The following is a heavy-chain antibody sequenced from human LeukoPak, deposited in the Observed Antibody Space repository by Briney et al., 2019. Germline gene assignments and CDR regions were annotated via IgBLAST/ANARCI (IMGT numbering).Heavy chain of an antibody. Sequence: GASVTVSCKSSGYTFTGYYVHWVRQAPGQGLEWMGWINPNNGGTEYAQKFRGRVTMTRDTSTGTAYMNLNSLRSDDTGVYYCARDRSQMTIAGTAVDYWGQGTLVTVSS. D-gene: IGHD1-7*01. CDR2: INPNNGGT. CDR1: GYTFTGYY. J-gene: IGHJ4*02. V-gene: IGHV1-2*02. CDR3: ARDRSQMTIAGTAVDY.